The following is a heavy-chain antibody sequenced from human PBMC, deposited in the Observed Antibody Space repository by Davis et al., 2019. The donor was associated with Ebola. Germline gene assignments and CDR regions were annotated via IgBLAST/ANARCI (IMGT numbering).Heavy chain of an antibody. V-gene: IGHV1-69*06. J-gene: IGHJ6*02. CDR3: ARDLDSSSWYYYYYGMDV. Sequence: SVKVSCKASGGTFSSYAISWVRQAPGQGLEWMGGIIPIFGTANYAQKFQGRVTITADKSTSTAYMELSSLRSEDTAVYYCARDLDSSSWYYYYYGMDVWGQGTTVTVSS. D-gene: IGHD6-13*01. CDR2: IIPIFGTA. CDR1: GGTFSSYA.